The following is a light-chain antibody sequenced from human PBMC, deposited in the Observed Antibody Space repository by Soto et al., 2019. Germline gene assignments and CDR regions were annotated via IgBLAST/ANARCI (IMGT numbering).Light chain of an antibody. V-gene: IGLV2-14*01. CDR2: EVS. CDR3: SSYTSSSTPYV. CDR1: SSDVGGYNY. Sequence: QSALTQPASVSGSPGQSITISCTGTSSDVGGYNYVSWYQQYPGKAPKLMIYEVSNRPSGVPNRFSGSKSGNTATLTISGLQAEDEADYYCSSYTSSSTPYVFGTGTKLTVL. J-gene: IGLJ1*01.